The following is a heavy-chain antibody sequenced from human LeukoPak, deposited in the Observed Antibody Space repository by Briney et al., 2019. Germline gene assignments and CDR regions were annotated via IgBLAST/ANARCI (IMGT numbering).Heavy chain of an antibody. D-gene: IGHD2-8*02. CDR3: ASPYTGGPYAFDI. CDR1: GFTVSSNY. CDR2: IYSGGST. V-gene: IGHV3-53*01. Sequence: GGSPRLSCAASGFTVSSNYMSWVRQAPGKGLEWVSVIYSGGSTYYADSVKGRFTISRDNSKNTLYLQMNSLRAEDTAVYYCASPYTGGPYAFDIWGQPTMVADSS. J-gene: IGHJ3*02.